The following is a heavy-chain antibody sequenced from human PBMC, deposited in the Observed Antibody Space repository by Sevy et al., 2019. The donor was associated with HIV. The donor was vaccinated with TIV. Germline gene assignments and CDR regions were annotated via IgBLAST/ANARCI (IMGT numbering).Heavy chain of an antibody. J-gene: IGHJ4*02. CDR2: ISGSGGST. Sequence: GGSLRLSCAASGFTFSSYAMSWVRQAPGKGLEWVSAISGSGGSTYYADSVKGRFTISRDNSKNTLYLQMNSLRVEDTALYYCAKGAITMVRGAIYYFDYWGQGTLVTVSS. CDR3: AKGAITMVRGAIYYFDY. CDR1: GFTFSSYA. D-gene: IGHD3-10*01. V-gene: IGHV3-23*01.